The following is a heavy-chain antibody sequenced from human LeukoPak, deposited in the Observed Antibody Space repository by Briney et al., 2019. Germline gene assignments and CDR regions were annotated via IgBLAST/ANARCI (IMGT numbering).Heavy chain of an antibody. V-gene: IGHV6-1*01. CDR2: TYNRSKWYN. D-gene: IGHD5-12*01. Sequence: SQTLSLTCAISGDSVSSNSAAWNWIRQSPSRGLKWLGRTYNRSKWYNDYALYVKSRITINPDTSKNQFSLQLNSVTPEDTALYYCARNSGYDPWTGGFDYWGQGTLVTVSS. J-gene: IGHJ4*02. CDR3: ARNSGYDPWTGGFDY. CDR1: GDSVSSNSAA.